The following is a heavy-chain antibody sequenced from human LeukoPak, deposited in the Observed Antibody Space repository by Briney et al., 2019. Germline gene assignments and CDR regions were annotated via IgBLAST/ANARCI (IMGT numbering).Heavy chain of an antibody. Sequence: SETLSLTCAVYGGSFSGYYWSWIRQPAGKGLEWIGAINPSGSTNYNPSLKSRVSISVDTSKNQLSLKLGSLTAADTAVYYCARSDSAPRLLYYYDSSGHYPRYWGQATLVTVPS. CDR3: ARSDSAPRLLYYYDSSGHYPRY. V-gene: IGHV4-34*01. CDR2: INPSGST. D-gene: IGHD3-22*01. J-gene: IGHJ4*02. CDR1: GGSFSGYY.